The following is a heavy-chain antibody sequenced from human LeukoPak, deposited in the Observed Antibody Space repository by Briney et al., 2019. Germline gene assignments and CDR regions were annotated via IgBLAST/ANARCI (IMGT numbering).Heavy chain of an antibody. CDR2: INHSGST. J-gene: IGHJ3*02. Sequence: SETLSLACAVYGGSFSGYYWSWIRQPPGKGLEWIGEINHSGSTNYNPSLKSRVTISVDTSKNQFSLKLSSATAADTAVYYCARADCSSTSCYLYAFDIWGQGTMVTVSS. CDR1: GGSFSGYY. D-gene: IGHD2-2*01. CDR3: ARADCSSTSCYLYAFDI. V-gene: IGHV4-34*01.